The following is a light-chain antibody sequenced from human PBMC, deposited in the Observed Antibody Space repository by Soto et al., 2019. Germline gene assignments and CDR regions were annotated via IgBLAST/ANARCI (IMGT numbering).Light chain of an antibody. V-gene: IGLV2-8*01. Sequence: VLTQPPSASGSPGQSVTISCTGTSSDVGGYNYVSWYQQHPGKAPKLMIYEVNKRPSGVPDRFSGSKSGNTASLTVSGLQAEDEADYYCSSYGGSSNLVFGGGTKLTVL. CDR3: SSYGGSSNLV. CDR2: EVN. J-gene: IGLJ2*01. CDR1: SSDVGGYNY.